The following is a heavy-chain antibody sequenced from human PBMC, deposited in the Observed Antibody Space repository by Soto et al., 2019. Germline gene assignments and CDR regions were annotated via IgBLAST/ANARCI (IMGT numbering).Heavy chain of an antibody. CDR2: INPNSGGT. Sequence: GASVKVSCKASGYTFTGYYMHWVRQAPGQGLEWMGWINPNSGGTNYAQKFQGRVTMTRDTSISTAYMELSRLRSDDTAVYYCARGKPITMIVVVSNWYFDLWGRGTLVTVSS. D-gene: IGHD3-22*01. V-gene: IGHV1-2*02. J-gene: IGHJ2*01. CDR3: ARGKPITMIVVVSNWYFDL. CDR1: GYTFTGYY.